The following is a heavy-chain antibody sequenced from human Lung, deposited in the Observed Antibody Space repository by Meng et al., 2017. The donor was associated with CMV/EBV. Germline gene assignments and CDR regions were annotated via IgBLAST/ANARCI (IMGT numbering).Heavy chain of an antibody. V-gene: IGHV4-39*07. CDR2: IYYTGRT. J-gene: IGHJ4*02. CDR3: AREPSGWYGADY. CDR1: GGSVSHSGYY. D-gene: IGHD6-19*01. Sequence: SETXSLTCTVSGGSVSHSGYYWVWIRQPPGKGLEWIATIYYTGRTYYNPSLKSRVTISVDTSKNQFSLKVNSVTAADTAVYYCAREPSGWYGADYWGQGTLVTVSS.